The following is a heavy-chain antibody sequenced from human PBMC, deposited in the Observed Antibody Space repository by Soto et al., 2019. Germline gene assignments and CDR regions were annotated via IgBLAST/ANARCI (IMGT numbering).Heavy chain of an antibody. J-gene: IGHJ4*02. CDR3: ARGYSSGPDY. D-gene: IGHD6-19*01. CDR1: GFTFRDHW. V-gene: IGHV3-74*01. CDR2: INSDGSTT. Sequence: EVQLVESGGGLVQPGGSLRLSCAASGFTFRDHWMHWVRQAPGKGLVWVSRINSDGSTTTYADSVKGRFTISRDNAKSTLYLQLNSLRAEDTALYFCARGYSSGPDYWGQVTLVTVSS.